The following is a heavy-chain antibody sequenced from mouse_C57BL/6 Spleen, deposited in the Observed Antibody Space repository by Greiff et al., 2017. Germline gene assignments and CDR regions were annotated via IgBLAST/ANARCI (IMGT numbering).Heavy chain of an antibody. V-gene: IGHV2-2*01. CDR1: GFSLTSYG. J-gene: IGHJ1*03. CDR2: IWSGGST. Sequence: QVQLQQSGPGLVQPSQSLSITCTVSGFSLTSYGVHWVRQSPGKGLEWLGVIWSGGSTDYNAAFISRRSISKDNSKSQVFVKMNSLQADDTAIYYCARSTMIKDWYFDVWGTGTTVTVSS. CDR3: ARSTMIKDWYFDV. D-gene: IGHD2-4*01.